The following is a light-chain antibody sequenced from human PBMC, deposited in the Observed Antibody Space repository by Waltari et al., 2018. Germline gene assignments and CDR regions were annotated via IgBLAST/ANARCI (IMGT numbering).Light chain of an antibody. CDR1: QDVARW. CDR3: QQANSFPPT. CDR2: AAS. Sequence: DIQMTQSPSSVSASVVARVTITCRASQDVARWLAWYQQKPGKAPNLLIYAASSLHRGVPSRFSCSGSGTDFTLTISSRQPDDFATYYCQQANSFPPTFGPGTTVDIK. J-gene: IGKJ3*01. V-gene: IGKV1D-12*01.